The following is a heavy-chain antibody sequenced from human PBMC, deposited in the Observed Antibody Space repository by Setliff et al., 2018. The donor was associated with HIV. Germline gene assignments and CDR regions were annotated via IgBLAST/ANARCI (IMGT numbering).Heavy chain of an antibody. J-gene: IGHJ4*02. Sequence: KTSETLSLTCTVSGGSISNYYWSWIRQPPGKGLEWIGYISYTGTTKYNPSLKSRVTISVDTSKNQFSVRLSSESAADTAVYFCARHVARFDYDTGGYYVSHFDYWGQGTQVTASS. CDR1: GGSISNYY. CDR2: ISYTGTT. V-gene: IGHV4-59*01. CDR3: ARHVARFDYDTGGYYVSHFDY. D-gene: IGHD3-22*01.